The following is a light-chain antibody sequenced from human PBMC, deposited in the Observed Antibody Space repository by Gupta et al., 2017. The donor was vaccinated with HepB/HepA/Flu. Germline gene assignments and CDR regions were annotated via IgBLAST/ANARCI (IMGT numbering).Light chain of an antibody. CDR3: QMWDNGSDHVV. CDR1: ALGTYA. V-gene: IGLV3-21*03. J-gene: IGLJ2*01. CDR2: DDK. Sequence: SYVLTQPPSVPVAPGTPAMITCRGTALGTYAVHWYQQKPGQAPVLILYDDKDRPSGIPERFSGSNSGNTATLSISRVEAGDEADYYCQMWDNGSDHVVFGGGTKLTVL.